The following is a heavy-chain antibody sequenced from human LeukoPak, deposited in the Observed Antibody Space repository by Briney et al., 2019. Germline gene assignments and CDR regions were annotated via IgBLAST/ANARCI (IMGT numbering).Heavy chain of an antibody. V-gene: IGHV4-59*12. J-gene: IGHJ6*02. D-gene: IGHD2-2*03. CDR1: GGSISSYY. CDR2: IYYSGST. Sequence: PSETLSLTCTVSGGSISSYYWSWIRQPPGKGLEWIGYIYYSGSTNYNPSLKSRVTMSVDTSKNQFSLKLSSVTAADTAVYYCARGGYCSSTSCYFSYYYYGMDVWGQGTTVTVSS. CDR3: ARGGYCSSTSCYFSYYYYGMDV.